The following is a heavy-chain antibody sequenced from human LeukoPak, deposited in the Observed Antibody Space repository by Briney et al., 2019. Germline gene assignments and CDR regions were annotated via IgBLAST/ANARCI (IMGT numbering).Heavy chain of an antibody. V-gene: IGHV3-30*02. CDR3: AKVGYGALRVFDY. Sequence: GGSLRLSCAASGFTFSSYGIHWVRQAPGKGLEWVAFIRYDGSKKYYADSVKGRFTISRDNSKNTLYLQMNSLRAEDTAVYYCAKVGYGALRVFDYWGQGTLVTVSS. CDR1: GFTFSSYG. CDR2: IRYDGSKK. J-gene: IGHJ4*02. D-gene: IGHD4-17*01.